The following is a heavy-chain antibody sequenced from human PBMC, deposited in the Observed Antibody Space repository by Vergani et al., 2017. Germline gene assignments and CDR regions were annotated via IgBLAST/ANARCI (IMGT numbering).Heavy chain of an antibody. Sequence: QVQLVQSGAEVKKPGASVKVSCKASGYPFTSYYMHWVRQAPGQGLEWMGIINPSGGSTSYAQKFQGRVTMTRETSTSTVYMELSSLRSEDTAVYYCARTEGSGDLFDYWGQGTLVTVSS. J-gene: IGHJ4*02. D-gene: IGHD3-10*01. V-gene: IGHV1-46*01. CDR1: GYPFTSYY. CDR2: INPSGGST. CDR3: ARTEGSGDLFDY.